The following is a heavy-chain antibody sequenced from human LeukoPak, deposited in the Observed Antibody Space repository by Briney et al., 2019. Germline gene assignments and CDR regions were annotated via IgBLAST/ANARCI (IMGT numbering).Heavy chain of an antibody. Sequence: PSETLSFTCSVSGASVSNSYWSWIRQPAGKGLEWIGRIYVYGATSYNPSLKSRVTMSVDTSKSQFSLKLTSVTAADTAVYYCARDVVGAPDDFWGRGILVTVSS. CDR1: GASVSNSY. D-gene: IGHD2-15*01. CDR2: IYVYGAT. J-gene: IGHJ4*02. V-gene: IGHV4-4*07. CDR3: ARDVVGAPDDF.